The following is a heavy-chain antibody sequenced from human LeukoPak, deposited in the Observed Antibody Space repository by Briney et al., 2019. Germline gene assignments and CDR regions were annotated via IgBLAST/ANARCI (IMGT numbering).Heavy chain of an antibody. CDR1: GFTFSNAW. D-gene: IGHD5-12*01. CDR3: TTERYSGYDSLVSFDY. CDR2: IKGKTDGGTT. Sequence: GGSLRLSCAASGFTFSNAWMSWVRQAPGKGLEWVGRIKGKTDGGTTDYAAPVKGRFTISRDDSKNTLYLQMNSLKTEDTAVYYCTTERYSGYDSLVSFDYWGQGTLVTVSS. V-gene: IGHV3-15*01. J-gene: IGHJ4*02.